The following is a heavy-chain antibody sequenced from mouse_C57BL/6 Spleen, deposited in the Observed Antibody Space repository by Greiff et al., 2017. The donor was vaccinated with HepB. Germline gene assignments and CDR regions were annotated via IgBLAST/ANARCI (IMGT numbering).Heavy chain of an antibody. CDR1: GFNIKDYY. J-gene: IGHJ3*01. Sequence: EVKLQESGAELVKPGASVKLSCTASGFNIKDYYMHWVKQRTEQGLEWIGRIDPEDGETKYAPNFQGKATITADTASNTAYLQLSSLTSEDTAVDYCARFSSGDLAYWGQGTLVTVSA. D-gene: IGHD3-2*02. CDR3: ARFSSGDLAY. V-gene: IGHV14-2*01. CDR2: IDPEDGET.